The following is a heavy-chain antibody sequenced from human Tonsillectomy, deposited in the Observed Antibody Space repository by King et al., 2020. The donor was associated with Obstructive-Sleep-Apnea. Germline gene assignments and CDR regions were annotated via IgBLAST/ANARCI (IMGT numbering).Heavy chain of an antibody. CDR2: ISGSGGST. V-gene: IGHV3-23*04. D-gene: IGHD2-2*01. CDR1: GFTFSSYA. Sequence: VQLVESGGGLVQPGGSLRLSCAASGFTFSSYAMSWFRQAPGKGVEWGSAISGSGGSTYYADCVKVRFTVSRDNSNNTLYQQMNSLRAEDNAVYYCSKVKAGYCSSTSCYSFDYWGQGTLVTVSS. CDR3: SKVKAGYCSSTSCYSFDY. J-gene: IGHJ4*02.